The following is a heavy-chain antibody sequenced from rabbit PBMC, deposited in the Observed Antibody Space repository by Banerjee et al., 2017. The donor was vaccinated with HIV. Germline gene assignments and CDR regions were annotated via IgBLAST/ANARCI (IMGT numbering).Heavy chain of an antibody. CDR1: GVSFSGSSY. D-gene: IGHD1-1*01. Sequence: QEQLEESGGGLVKPGGTLTLTCKASGVSFSGSSYMCWVRQAPGKGLEWIACIEAGGSGFSYFASWAKGRFTFSKTSSTTVTLQVTSLTAADTATYFCARDLTDVIGWNFGWWGPGTLVTVS. CDR3: ARDLTDVIGWNFGW. J-gene: IGHJ4*01. CDR2: IEAGGSGFS. V-gene: IGHV1S45*01.